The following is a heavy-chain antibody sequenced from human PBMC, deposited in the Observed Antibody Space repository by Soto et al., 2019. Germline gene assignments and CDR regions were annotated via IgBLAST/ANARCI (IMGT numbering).Heavy chain of an antibody. CDR2: ISGNSGKT. Sequence: GGSLGLSCTASGCSFSSYAMSWGRQAPGKELEWVSTISGNSGKTNYAESVKGRFSISRDNSKNTVQLQLDSLRAEDTAVYFCAKLGFVLMELYYFHQWGHGTLVTVSS. CDR3: AKLGFVLMELYYFHQ. J-gene: IGHJ4*01. D-gene: IGHD2-8*01. CDR1: GCSFSSYA. V-gene: IGHV3-23*01.